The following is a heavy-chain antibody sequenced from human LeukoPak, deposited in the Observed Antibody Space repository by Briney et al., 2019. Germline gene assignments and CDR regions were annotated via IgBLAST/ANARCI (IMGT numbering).Heavy chain of an antibody. CDR2: IIDVGDT. V-gene: IGHV3-23*01. CDR1: GFTLNEHA. D-gene: IGHD2/OR15-2a*01. Sequence: GGSLRLSCAVSGFTLNEHAVSWVRQAPGEGLEWVSAIIDVGDTYYADSVKGRFTIYRDYSRNTLYLQMNSLRAEDTALYFCARDKVSVIPALDYWGQGTLVIVSS. J-gene: IGHJ4*02. CDR3: ARDKVSVIPALDY.